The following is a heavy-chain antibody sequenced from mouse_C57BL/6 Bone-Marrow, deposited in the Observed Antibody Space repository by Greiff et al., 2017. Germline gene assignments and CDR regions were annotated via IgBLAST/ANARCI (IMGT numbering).Heavy chain of an antibody. CDR3: TEESGGLYFDV. J-gene: IGHJ1*03. CDR1: GFTFSNYW. D-gene: IGHD1-3*01. CDR2: IRFKSDNYAT. Sequence: EVKVEESGGGLVQPGGSMKLSCVASGFTFSNYWMNWVRQSPEKGLEWVAQIRFKSDNYATDYAESVKGRFTIARDDSTSSVYLQMNNLRAEDTVIYYCTEESGGLYFDVWGKGTTVTVSS. V-gene: IGHV6-3*01.